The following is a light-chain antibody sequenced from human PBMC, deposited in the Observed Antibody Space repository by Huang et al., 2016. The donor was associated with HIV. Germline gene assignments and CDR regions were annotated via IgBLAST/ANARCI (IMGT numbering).Light chain of an antibody. V-gene: IGKV1-5*03. CDR1: QSISTW. Sequence: DIQMTQSPSTLSASLGDRVTITCRASQSISTWLAWYQQKPGKAPKLLIYRASSLESGGPSRFSGSGSGTEFTLTISSLQPDDFATYYCQHYNNYPWTFGQGTKVEIK. CDR2: RAS. CDR3: QHYNNYPWT. J-gene: IGKJ1*01.